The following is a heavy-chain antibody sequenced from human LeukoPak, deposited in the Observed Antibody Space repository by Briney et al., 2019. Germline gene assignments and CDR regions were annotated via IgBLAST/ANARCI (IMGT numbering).Heavy chain of an antibody. CDR3: ARDFGTTVFNWLDP. CDR1: GFTSSSYS. D-gene: IGHD1-7*01. Sequence: AGGSLRLSCAASGFTSSSYSMNWVRQAPGKGLEWVSYISSSSTIYYADSVKGRFTISRDNAKNSLYLQMNSLRAEDTALYYCARDFGTTVFNWLDPWGQGTLVTVSS. J-gene: IGHJ5*02. V-gene: IGHV3-48*01. CDR2: ISSSSTI.